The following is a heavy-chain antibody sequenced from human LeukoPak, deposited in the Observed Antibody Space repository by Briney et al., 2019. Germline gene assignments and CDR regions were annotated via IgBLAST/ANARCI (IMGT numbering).Heavy chain of an antibody. CDR2: ISGSGGST. V-gene: IGHV3-23*01. CDR3: AKYGSSGPITLLRYMDV. D-gene: IGHD3-22*01. CDR1: GFTFSSYA. J-gene: IGHJ6*03. Sequence: GGSLRLSCAASGFTFSSYAMSWVRQAPGKGLEWVSAISGSGGSTYYADSVKGRFTISRDNSKNTLYLQMNSLRAEDTAVYYCAKYGSSGPITLLRYMDVWGKGTTVTVSS.